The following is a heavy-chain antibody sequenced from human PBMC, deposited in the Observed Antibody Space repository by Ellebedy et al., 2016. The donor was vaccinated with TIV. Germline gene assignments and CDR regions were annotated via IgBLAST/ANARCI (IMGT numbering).Heavy chain of an antibody. CDR2: INSDGSST. CDR1: GFTFSSYW. D-gene: IGHD3-16*01. J-gene: IGHJ3*02. Sequence: GGSLRLSXAASGFTFSSYWMHWVRQAPGKGLVWVSRINSDGSSTSYADSVKGRFTISRDNAKNTLYLQMNSLRAEDTAVYYCARPGGIEAFDIWGQGTMVTVSS. CDR3: ARPGGIEAFDI. V-gene: IGHV3-74*01.